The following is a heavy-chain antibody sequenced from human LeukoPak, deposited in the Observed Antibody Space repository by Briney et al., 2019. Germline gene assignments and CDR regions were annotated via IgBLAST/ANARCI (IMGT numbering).Heavy chain of an antibody. J-gene: IGHJ4*02. D-gene: IGHD3-22*01. CDR3: ARANSGYHFDY. CDR2: IYHSGST. V-gene: IGHV4-30-2*01. CDR1: GGSFSGYS. Sequence: TLSLTCAVYGGSFSGYSWSWIRRPPGKGLEWIGYIYHSGSTYYNPSLKSRVTISVDRSKNQFSLKLSSVTAADTAVYYCARANSGYHFDYWGQGTLVTVSS.